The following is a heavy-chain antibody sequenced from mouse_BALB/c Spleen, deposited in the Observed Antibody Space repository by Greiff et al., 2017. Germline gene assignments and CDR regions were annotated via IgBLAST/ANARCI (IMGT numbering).Heavy chain of an antibody. CDR3: ARSLVTTLYYFDY. Sequence: QVQLQQSGPGLVQPSQSLSITCTVSGFSLTSYGVHWVRQSPGKGLEWLGVIWRGGSTDYNAAFISRLSISKDNSKSQVFFKMNSLQANDTAIYYCARSLVTTLYYFDYWGQGTTLTVSS. D-gene: IGHD2-1*01. V-gene: IGHV2-2*02. CDR2: IWRGGST. CDR1: GFSLTSYG. J-gene: IGHJ2*01.